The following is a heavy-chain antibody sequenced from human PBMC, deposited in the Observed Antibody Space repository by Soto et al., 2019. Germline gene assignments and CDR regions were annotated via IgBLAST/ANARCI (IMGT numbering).Heavy chain of an antibody. J-gene: IGHJ6*02. Sequence: LSLTCAVSGYSISSGYYWGWIRQPPGKGLEWIGSIYHSGSTYYNPSLKSRVTISVDTSKNQFSLKLSSVTAADTAVYYCARDSSSRNYYYYGMEVWGQGTTVTVSS. CDR3: ARDSSSRNYYYYGMEV. D-gene: IGHD6-6*01. CDR2: IYHSGST. V-gene: IGHV4-38-2*02. CDR1: GYSISSGYY.